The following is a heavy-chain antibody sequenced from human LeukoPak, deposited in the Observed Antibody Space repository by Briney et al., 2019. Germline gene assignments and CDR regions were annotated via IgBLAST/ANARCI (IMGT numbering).Heavy chain of an antibody. V-gene: IGHV3-30*04. D-gene: IGHD1-26*01. CDR1: GFTFSSYA. Sequence: PGRSLRLSCAASGFTFSSYAMHWVRQAPGKGLEWVAVISYDGSNKYYADSVKGRFTISRDNSKNTLYLQMNSLRAEDTAVYYCARDRIVGAVGIDYWGQGTLVTVSS. J-gene: IGHJ4*02. CDR3: ARDRIVGAVGIDY. CDR2: ISYDGSNK.